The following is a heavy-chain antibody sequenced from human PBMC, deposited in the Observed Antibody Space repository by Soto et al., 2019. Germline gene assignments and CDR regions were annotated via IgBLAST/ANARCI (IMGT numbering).Heavy chain of an antibody. CDR2: IKNKTDGGTT. D-gene: IGHD3-3*01. J-gene: IGHJ4*02. CDR1: GFSFSKAW. CDR3: ITDPSYDFWSGYQFDY. Sequence: GGSLRLSCAASGFSFSKAWMSWVRLTPGKGLEWVGRIKNKTDGGTTDYPAPVRGRFTISRDDSRSTLYLQMNSLKTEDTAVYYCITDPSYDFWSGYQFDYWGQGTLVTVSS. V-gene: IGHV3-15*01.